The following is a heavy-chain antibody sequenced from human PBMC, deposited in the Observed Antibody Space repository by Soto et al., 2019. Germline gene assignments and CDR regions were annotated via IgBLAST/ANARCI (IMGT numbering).Heavy chain of an antibody. CDR3: ARPCYEDLYSFDI. CDR2: IIPILGIA. Sequence: QVQLVQSGAEVKKPGSSVKVSCKASGGTFSSYTISWVRQAPGQGLEWMGRIIPILGIANYAQKFQGRVTITADKSTSTAYMELSSLRSEDTAVYYGARPCYEDLYSFDIWGQGTMVTVSS. CDR1: GGTFSSYT. V-gene: IGHV1-69*02. J-gene: IGHJ3*02. D-gene: IGHD3-16*01.